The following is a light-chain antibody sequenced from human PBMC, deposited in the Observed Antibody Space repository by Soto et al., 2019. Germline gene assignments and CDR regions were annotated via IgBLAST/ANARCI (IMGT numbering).Light chain of an antibody. CDR2: DVN. Sequence: QSVLTQPASVCGSPGQSITLSCTGTSSDIGGYDYVSWYQRHPGKAPKLIIYDVNNRPSGVSNRFSGSKSGNTASLTISGLQAEDEADYYCTSYASGSSHVVFGGGTKVTVL. CDR3: TSYASGSSHVV. CDR1: SSDIGGYDY. V-gene: IGLV2-14*01. J-gene: IGLJ2*01.